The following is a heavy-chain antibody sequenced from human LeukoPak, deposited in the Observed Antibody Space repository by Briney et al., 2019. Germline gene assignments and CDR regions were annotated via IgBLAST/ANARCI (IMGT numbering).Heavy chain of an antibody. D-gene: IGHD2-15*01. Sequence: GGSLRLSCTASGLTFSTYAMNWVRQAPGKGLEWVSAISGSGGGTYYAGSVKGRFTISRDKSKNTLYLQMSSLRAEDTAVYYCAKDPSQSSYCSGGSCYSGIGMDVWGQGTTVTVSS. V-gene: IGHV3-23*01. CDR1: GLTFSTYA. CDR2: ISGSGGGT. J-gene: IGHJ6*02. CDR3: AKDPSQSSYCSGGSCYSGIGMDV.